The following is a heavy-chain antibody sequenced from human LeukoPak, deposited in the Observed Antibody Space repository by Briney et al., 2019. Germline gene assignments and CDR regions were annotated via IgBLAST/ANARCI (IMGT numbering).Heavy chain of an antibody. D-gene: IGHD4-11*01. Sequence: GASVKVSCTASGGTFSSYAISWVRQAPGQGLEWMGGIIPIFCTANYAQKFQGRVTITADESTSTAYMELSSLRSEDTAVYYCASTVRPKRTYYYGMDVWGQGTTVTVSS. V-gene: IGHV1-69*13. CDR3: ASTVRPKRTYYYGMDV. J-gene: IGHJ6*02. CDR1: GGTFSSYA. CDR2: IIPIFCTA.